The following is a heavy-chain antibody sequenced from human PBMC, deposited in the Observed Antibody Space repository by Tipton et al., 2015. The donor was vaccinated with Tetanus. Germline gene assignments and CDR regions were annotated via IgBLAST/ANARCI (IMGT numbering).Heavy chain of an antibody. CDR2: TYHTGGT. V-gene: IGHV4-30-2*01. CDR1: GVSIRNGGYS. Sequence: TLSLTCDVSGVSIRNGGYSWNWIRQPAGKGLEWIGYTYHTGGTYYNPSLKSRVTISVDRSSDQFSLRLTSVTAADTAIYYCVRAPYNSPGKYYFDYWGQGTLVTVSS. D-gene: IGHD1-1*01. J-gene: IGHJ4*02. CDR3: VRAPYNSPGKYYFDY.